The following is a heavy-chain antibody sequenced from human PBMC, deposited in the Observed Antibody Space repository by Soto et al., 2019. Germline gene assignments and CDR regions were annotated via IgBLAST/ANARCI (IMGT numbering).Heavy chain of an antibody. Sequence: ASVKVSCKASGYTFTSYGISWVRQAPGQGLEWMGWISAYNGNTNYAQKLQGRVTMTTDTSTSTAYMELRSLRSDDTAVYYCARDVLLWFGESTLLDVWGQGTTVTVSS. CDR1: GYTFTSYG. CDR3: ARDVLLWFGESTLLDV. D-gene: IGHD3-10*01. V-gene: IGHV1-18*01. J-gene: IGHJ6*02. CDR2: ISAYNGNT.